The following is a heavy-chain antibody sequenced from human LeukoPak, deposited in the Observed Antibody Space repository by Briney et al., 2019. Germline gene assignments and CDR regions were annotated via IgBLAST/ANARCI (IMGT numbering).Heavy chain of an antibody. CDR2: ISYRGNS. CDR3: ARRTTLVRGEYFDF. D-gene: IGHD3-10*01. CDR1: GGSISRSAYY. J-gene: IGHJ4*02. Sequence: PSQTLSLTCTVAGGSISRSAYYWGWIRQPPWKGLEWIGSISYRGNSYYNASLKSRVNISVDTARNQFSLKLSSVTAADTAVYYCARRTTLVRGEYFDFWGQGTLVTVSS. V-gene: IGHV4-39*01.